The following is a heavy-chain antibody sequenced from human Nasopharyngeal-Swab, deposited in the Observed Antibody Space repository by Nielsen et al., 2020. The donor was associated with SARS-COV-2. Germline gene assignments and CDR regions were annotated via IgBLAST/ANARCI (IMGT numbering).Heavy chain of an antibody. J-gene: IGHJ4*02. CDR1: GGSISSSTYY. D-gene: IGHD6-13*01. CDR2: IYYGGST. Sequence: SETLSLTCTVSGGSISSSTYYWAWIRLPPGKGLEWIGSIYYGGSTYYNPSLKSRVTISVDTSKNQFSLKLSSVTAADTAVYYCATLSSSWYEYYFDYWGQGTLVTVSS. V-gene: IGHV4-39*01. CDR3: ATLSSSWYEYYFDY.